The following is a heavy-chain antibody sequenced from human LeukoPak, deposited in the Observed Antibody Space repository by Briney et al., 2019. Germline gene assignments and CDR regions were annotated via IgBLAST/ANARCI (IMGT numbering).Heavy chain of an antibody. CDR2: IYHSGSI. Sequence: PSETLSLTCTVSGYSISSGYYWGWIRQPPGKGLEWIGSIYHSGSIYYNPSLKSRVTVLVDTSTNQFSLKVSSVTAADTAVYYCAGNLPYYDFWSGYWPLYYFDYWGQGTLVTVSS. J-gene: IGHJ4*02. V-gene: IGHV4-38-2*02. D-gene: IGHD3-3*01. CDR1: GYSISSGYY. CDR3: AGNLPYYDFWSGYWPLYYFDY.